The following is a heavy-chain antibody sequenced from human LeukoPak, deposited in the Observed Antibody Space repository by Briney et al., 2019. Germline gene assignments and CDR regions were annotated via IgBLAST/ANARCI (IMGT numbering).Heavy chain of an antibody. CDR2: ISGTSGHI. J-gene: IGHJ4*02. V-gene: IGHV3-21*01. CDR1: GFNFHSYS. D-gene: IGHD2-8*01. CDR3: ASGVYLNY. Sequence: PGGSLRLSCAASGFNFHSYSMNWVGHVPGKGLEWVSSISGTSGHIFYADSVKGRFTVSRDNAKKSLYLQMDSLTAADTALYFCASGVYLNYWGQGTPVTVSS.